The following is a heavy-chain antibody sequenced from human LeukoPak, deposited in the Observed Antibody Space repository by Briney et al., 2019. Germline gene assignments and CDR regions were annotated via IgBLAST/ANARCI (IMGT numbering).Heavy chain of an antibody. CDR3: ARVRDKYYDLVTGHWYFDF. V-gene: IGHV4-34*01. CDR1: GXSFSYYY. D-gene: IGHD3-9*01. CDR2: VSDSGHT. Sequence: SETLSLTCAVHGXSFSYYYWSWVRQPPGKGREWIGEVSDSGHTRSNPSLRSRFTMSVDTSKRQLSLRLTSVTAADTAVYYCARVRDKYYDLVTGHWYFDFWGQGTLVTVSS. J-gene: IGHJ4*02.